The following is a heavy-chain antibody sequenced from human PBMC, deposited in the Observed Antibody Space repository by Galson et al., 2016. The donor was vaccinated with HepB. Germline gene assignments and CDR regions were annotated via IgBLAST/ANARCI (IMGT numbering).Heavy chain of an antibody. CDR3: ARARIYFYMDV. CDR1: GFTFTAYV. CDR2: ISGPGTTT. V-gene: IGHV3-23*01. J-gene: IGHJ6*03. Sequence: SLRLSCAASGFTFTAYVMAWVRQTPEKGLEWVSTISGPGTTTFYADSVKGRFTISRDNAKNTLYLQMNSLRVEDTAVYYCARARIYFYMDVWGKGTTVTVSS.